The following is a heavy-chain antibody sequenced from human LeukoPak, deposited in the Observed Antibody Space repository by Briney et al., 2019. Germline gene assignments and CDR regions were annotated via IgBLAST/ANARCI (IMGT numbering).Heavy chain of an antibody. D-gene: IGHD4-11*01. CDR1: GGSISSYY. CDR3: ARTTTTFDD. CDR2: ISYSGST. Sequence: SETLSLTCTVSGGSISSYYWSWIRQPPGKGLEWIGYISYSGSTNYSPSLKGRVTISVDTSKNHFSLNLTSVPAADTAVYYCARTTTTFDDWGQGTLVTVSS. V-gene: IGHV4-59*01. J-gene: IGHJ4*02.